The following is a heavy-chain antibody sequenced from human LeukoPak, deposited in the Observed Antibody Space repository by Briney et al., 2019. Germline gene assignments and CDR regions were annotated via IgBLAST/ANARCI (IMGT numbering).Heavy chain of an antibody. V-gene: IGHV1-58*02. J-gene: IGHJ5*02. Sequence: ASVKVSCKASGFTFHTSAMQWVRQARGQRLEWIGWIVLGSGNTVYSHKFHDRVIITRDMSTSTVYMELDSLGSEDTAVYYCAAQRGVSLHDFWSTRLFDPWGQGTLVTVSS. CDR2: IVLGSGNT. CDR1: GFTFHTSA. D-gene: IGHD3-3*01. CDR3: AAQRGVSLHDFWSTRLFDP.